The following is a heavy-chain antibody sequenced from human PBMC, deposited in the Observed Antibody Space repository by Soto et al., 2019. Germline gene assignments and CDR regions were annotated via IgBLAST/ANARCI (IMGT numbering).Heavy chain of an antibody. CDR1: GFSFSDHY. J-gene: IGHJ4*02. V-gene: IGHV3-72*01. D-gene: IGHD1-26*01. CDR2: IRNKANGYTT. Sequence: GGSLRLSCAASGFSFSDHYMDWVRQAPGKGLEWLGRIRNKANGYTTEYAASVRGRIIISRDDSKNSLFLQVPNLKTADTAVYFCAKEATTDQWELLHFDSWGQGNLVTVSS. CDR3: AKEATTDQWELLHFDS.